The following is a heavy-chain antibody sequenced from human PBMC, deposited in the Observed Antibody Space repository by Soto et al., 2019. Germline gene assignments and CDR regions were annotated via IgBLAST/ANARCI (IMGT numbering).Heavy chain of an antibody. Sequence: XSVKVSCKASGYTFTSYAMRWVRQAPGQRLEWMGWINAGNGNTKYSQKFQGRVTITRDTSASTAYMELSSLRSEDTAVYYCARVLAENYYYGMDVWGQGTTVTVSS. V-gene: IGHV1-3*01. J-gene: IGHJ6*02. CDR1: GYTFTSYA. CDR2: INAGNGNT. CDR3: ARVLAENYYYGMDV. D-gene: IGHD6-19*01.